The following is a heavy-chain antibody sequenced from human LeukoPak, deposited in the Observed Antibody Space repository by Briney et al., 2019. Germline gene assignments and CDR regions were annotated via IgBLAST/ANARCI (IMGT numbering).Heavy chain of an antibody. D-gene: IGHD5-12*01. CDR2: ISYSGIT. Sequence: SEALSLTCTVSGDSISSYYWNWIRQPPGKGLEWIAYISYSGITNYNPSLKNRVTISLDTSKTQFSLRLSSVTTADTAVYYCAREGGYSGYLDYWGQGTLVTVSS. CDR1: GDSISSYY. CDR3: AREGGYSGYLDY. J-gene: IGHJ4*02. V-gene: IGHV4-59*01.